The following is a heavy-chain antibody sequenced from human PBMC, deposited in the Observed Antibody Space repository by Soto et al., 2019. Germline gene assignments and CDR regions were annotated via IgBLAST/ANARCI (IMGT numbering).Heavy chain of an antibody. CDR2: IWYVGSNK. CDR3: ARATGGLGNDAFDI. CDR1: GFTFRSHG. D-gene: IGHD3-16*01. J-gene: IGHJ3*02. V-gene: IGHV3-33*01. Sequence: QVQLVESGGGVVQPGRSLRVSCAASGFTFRSHGMHWVRQAPGKGLEWVAVIWYVGSNKYFADSVKGRFTISRDNSKNTLYLQMNSLRAEDTAVYYCARATGGLGNDAFDIWGQGTMVTVSS.